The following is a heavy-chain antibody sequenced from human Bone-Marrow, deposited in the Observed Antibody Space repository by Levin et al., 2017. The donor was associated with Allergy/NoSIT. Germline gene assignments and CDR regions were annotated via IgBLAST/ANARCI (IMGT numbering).Heavy chain of an antibody. D-gene: IGHD3-3*01. CDR1: GFTFSDYY. CDR3: ARAYYDFWSGYQYYFDY. Sequence: LKISCAASGFTFSDYYMSWIRQAPGKGLEWVSYISSSGSTIYYADSVKGRFTISRDNAKNSLYLQMNSLRAEDTAVYYCARAYYDFWSGYQYYFDYWGQGTLVTVSS. V-gene: IGHV3-11*01. J-gene: IGHJ4*02. CDR2: ISSSGSTI.